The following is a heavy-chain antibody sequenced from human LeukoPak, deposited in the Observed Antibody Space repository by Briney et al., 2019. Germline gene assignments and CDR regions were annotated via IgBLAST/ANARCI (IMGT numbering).Heavy chain of an antibody. CDR3: AKGGAGGSYAFDY. V-gene: IGHV3-9*03. D-gene: IGHD1-26*01. CDR1: GFTFDDYA. CDR2: ISWNSGSI. Sequence: GGSLRLSCAASGFTFDDYAMHWVRQAPGKGLEWVSGISWNSGSIGYADSVKGRFTISRDNAKNSLHLQMNSLRAEDMALYYCAKGGAGGSYAFDYWGQGTLVTVSS. J-gene: IGHJ4*02.